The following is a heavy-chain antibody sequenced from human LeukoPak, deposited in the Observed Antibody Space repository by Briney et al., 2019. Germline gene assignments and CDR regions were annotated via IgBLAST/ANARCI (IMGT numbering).Heavy chain of an antibody. V-gene: IGHV3-30*18. CDR2: ISYDGSNK. CDR3: AKVRHDYFDY. CDR1: GFTFSSYG. Sequence: PGGSLRLSCAASGFTFSSYGMHWVRQAPGKGLEWVAVISYDGSNKYYADSVKGRFTISRDNSKNTLYLQMNSLRAEDTAVYYCAKVRHDYFDYWGQGTLVTVSS. J-gene: IGHJ4*02.